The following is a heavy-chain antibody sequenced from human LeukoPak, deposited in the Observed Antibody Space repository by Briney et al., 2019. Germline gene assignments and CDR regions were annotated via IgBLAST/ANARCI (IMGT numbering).Heavy chain of an antibody. J-gene: IGHJ4*02. V-gene: IGHV4-39*07. D-gene: IGHD4-23*01. CDR1: GGSISSSSYY. CDR2: IYYSGGT. CDR3: ARVSVTMVGY. Sequence: SETLSLTCTVSGGSISSSSYYWGWIRQPPGKGLEWIGSIYYSGGTYYNPSLKSRVTISVDTSKNQFSLKLSSVTAADTAVYYCARVSVTMVGYWGQGTLVTVSS.